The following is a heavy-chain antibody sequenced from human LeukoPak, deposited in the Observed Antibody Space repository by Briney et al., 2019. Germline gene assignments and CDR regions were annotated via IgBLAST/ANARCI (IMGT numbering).Heavy chain of an antibody. D-gene: IGHD2-2*01. CDR1: GYSITSAYY. CDR3: ARVARCTSCFDVDY. CDR2: FFLKGTT. J-gene: IGHJ4*02. Sequence: SETLSLTCTVSGYSITSAYYWGWIRQPPGKGLEWIGSFFLKGTTSYNPSLKSRVTISVHTSKNQFSLTLSSVTAADTAVYYCARVARCTSCFDVDYWGQGTLVTVSS. V-gene: IGHV4-38-2*02.